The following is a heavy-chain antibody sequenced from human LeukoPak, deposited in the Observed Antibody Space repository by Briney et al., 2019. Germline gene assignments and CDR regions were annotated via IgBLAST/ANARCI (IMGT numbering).Heavy chain of an antibody. CDR3: LKDQYPPTNWFDP. Sequence: PGGSLRLSCAASGFTFGTFGMHWVRQAPGKGLEWVAFIRFDGNLQYYADSVQGRFNLSRDNSKNTLSLQMNSLRPDDTAVYYCLKDQYPPTNWFDPWGQGTLVTVSS. V-gene: IGHV3-30*02. CDR2: IRFDGNLQ. D-gene: IGHD2-2*02. CDR1: GFTFGTFG. J-gene: IGHJ5*02.